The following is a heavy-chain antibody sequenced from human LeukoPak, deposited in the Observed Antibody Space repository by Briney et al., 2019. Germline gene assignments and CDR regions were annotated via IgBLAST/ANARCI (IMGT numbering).Heavy chain of an antibody. Sequence: GGSLRLSCAASGLTFSNYWMSWVRQAPGKGLDWLAHLNQDGSEKYYVDSVKGPITISRDNAKNSLYLELNSLRAEDTAVYYCTTVTTGYFDLWGRGTLVTVSS. D-gene: IGHD4-17*01. CDR1: GLTFSNYW. V-gene: IGHV3-7*01. CDR3: TTVTTGYFDL. J-gene: IGHJ2*01. CDR2: LNQDGSEK.